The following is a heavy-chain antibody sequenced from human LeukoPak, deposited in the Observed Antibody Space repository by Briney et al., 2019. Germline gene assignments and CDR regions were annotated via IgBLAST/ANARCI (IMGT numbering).Heavy chain of an antibody. CDR3: ARVSAGGNSAYYFDY. Sequence: GASVKVSCKASGGTFSSYAISWVRQAPGQGLEWMGGIIPIFGTANYAQKFQGRVTITADESTSTAYMELSSLRSEDTAVYYCARVSAGGNSAYYFDYWGQGTLVTVSS. V-gene: IGHV1-69*13. CDR1: GGTFSSYA. CDR2: IIPIFGTA. D-gene: IGHD4-23*01. J-gene: IGHJ4*02.